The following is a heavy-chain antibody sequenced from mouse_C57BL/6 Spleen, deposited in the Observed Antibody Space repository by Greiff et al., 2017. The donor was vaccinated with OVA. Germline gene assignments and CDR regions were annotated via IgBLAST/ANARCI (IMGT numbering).Heavy chain of an antibody. CDR3: ASDSSGFAY. Sequence: VQLQQSGPELVKPGASVKISCKASGYTFTDYYMNWVKQSHGKSLEWIGDINPNNGGTSYNQKFKGKATLTVDKSSSTAYMELRSLTSEDSAVYYCASDSSGFAYWGQGTLVTVSA. D-gene: IGHD3-2*01. CDR1: GYTFTDYY. V-gene: IGHV1-26*01. J-gene: IGHJ3*01. CDR2: INPNNGGT.